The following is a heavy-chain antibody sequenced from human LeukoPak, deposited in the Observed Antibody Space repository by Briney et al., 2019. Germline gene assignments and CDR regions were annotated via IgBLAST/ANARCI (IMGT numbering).Heavy chain of an antibody. D-gene: IGHD6-19*01. CDR3: ARDNGYSSGWYTEIWFDP. CDR2: INAYNGNT. J-gene: IGHJ5*02. CDR1: GYTFTSYG. V-gene: IGHV1-18*01. Sequence: ASVKVSCKASGYTFTSYGISWVRQAPGQGLEWMGWINAYNGNTNYAQKLQGRVTMTTDTSTSTAYMELRSLRSDDTAVYYCARDNGYSSGWYTEIWFDPWGQGTLVTVSS.